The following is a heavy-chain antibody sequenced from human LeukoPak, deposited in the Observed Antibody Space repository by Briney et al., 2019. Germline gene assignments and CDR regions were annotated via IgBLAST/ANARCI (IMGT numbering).Heavy chain of an antibody. CDR1: GFTFSSYG. CDR2: ISSGDNTI. Sequence: GGSLRLSCAASGFTFSSYGMHWVRQAPGKGLEWVSYISSGDNTIYYADFVKGRFTMSRDNAKNSLYLQMNSLRAEDTAVYYCARVMGNYATDYWGQGTLVTVSS. D-gene: IGHD1-7*01. V-gene: IGHV3-48*04. CDR3: ARVMGNYATDY. J-gene: IGHJ4*02.